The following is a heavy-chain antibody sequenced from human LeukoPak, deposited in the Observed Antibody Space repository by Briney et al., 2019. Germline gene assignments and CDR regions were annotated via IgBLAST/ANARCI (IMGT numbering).Heavy chain of an antibody. Sequence: PGGSLRLSCAASGFTFSHYWMSWVRQAPGKGLEWVANIKQDGSEKYYVDSVKGRFTISRDNAKNSLYLQMNSLRAEDTAVYYCARSSSGWEGCFDYWGQGTLVTVSS. CDR2: IKQDGSEK. CDR3: ARSSSGWEGCFDY. V-gene: IGHV3-7*01. J-gene: IGHJ4*02. CDR1: GFTFSHYW. D-gene: IGHD6-19*01.